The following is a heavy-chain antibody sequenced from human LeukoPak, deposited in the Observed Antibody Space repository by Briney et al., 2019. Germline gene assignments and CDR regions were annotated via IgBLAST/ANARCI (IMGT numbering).Heavy chain of an antibody. CDR1: GFTFSNAW. V-gene: IGHV3-15*01. CDR3: TTQLLWFGESLGY. D-gene: IGHD3-10*01. CDR2: IKSKTDGGTT. Sequence: GGSLRLSCAASGFTFSNAWMSWVRQAPGKGLEWVGRIKSKTDGGTTDYAAPVKGRFTISRDDSNNTLYLQMNSLKTEDTAVYYCTTQLLWFGESLGYWGQGTLVTVSS. J-gene: IGHJ4*02.